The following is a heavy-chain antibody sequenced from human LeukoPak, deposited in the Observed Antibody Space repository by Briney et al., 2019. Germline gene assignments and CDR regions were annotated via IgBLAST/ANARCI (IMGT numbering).Heavy chain of an antibody. D-gene: IGHD5-24*01. J-gene: IGHJ6*03. CDR1: GGSFSGYY. V-gene: IGHV4-34*01. CDR2: ISHSGST. Sequence: SETLSLTCAVYGGSFSGYYWSWIRQPPGKGLEWIGEISHSGSTNYNPSLKSRVTISVDTSKNQFSLKLSSVTAADTAVYYCARGVGWYYYYYMDVWGKGTTVTVSS. CDR3: ARGVGWYYYYYMDV.